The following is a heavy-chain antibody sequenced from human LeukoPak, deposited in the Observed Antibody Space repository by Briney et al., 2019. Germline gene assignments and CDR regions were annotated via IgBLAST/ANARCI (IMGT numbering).Heavy chain of an antibody. J-gene: IGHJ4*02. D-gene: IGHD1-26*01. CDR3: AKDRIVGATSYYFDY. Sequence: PGGSLRLSCVASGFTLSNHAMHWVRQAPGKGLEWVAVISYDGSNKYYADSVKGRFTISRDNSKNTLYLQMNSLRAEDTAVYYCAKDRIVGATSYYFDYWGQGTLVTVSS. CDR2: ISYDGSNK. CDR1: GFTLSNHA. V-gene: IGHV3-30*18.